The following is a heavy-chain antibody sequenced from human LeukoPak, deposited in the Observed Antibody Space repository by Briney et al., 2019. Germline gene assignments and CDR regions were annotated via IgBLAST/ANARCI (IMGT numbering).Heavy chain of an antibody. CDR3: ARHSGTYSDFYYYAMDV. D-gene: IGHD1-26*01. Sequence: GESLKISCKGSGYIFTNYWIAWVRQMPGKGLEWMGIMYPGNSDTRYSPSFQGQVTISADKSITTAYLQWSSLKASDSAMYYCARHSGTYSDFYYYAMDVWGQGTTVTVSS. J-gene: IGHJ6*02. V-gene: IGHV5-51*01. CDR2: MYPGNSDT. CDR1: GYIFTNYW.